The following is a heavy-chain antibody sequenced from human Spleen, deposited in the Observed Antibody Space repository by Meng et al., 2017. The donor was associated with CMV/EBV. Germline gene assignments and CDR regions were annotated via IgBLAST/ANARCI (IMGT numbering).Heavy chain of an antibody. J-gene: IGHJ5*02. V-gene: IGHV3-21*04. CDR2: ITSTSTFF. D-gene: IGHD6-13*01. CDR3: AKIGDLQQLIP. Sequence: GESLKISCGVSGFTLSRNWMTWVRQAPGKGLEWVADITSTSTFFHYGDSVRGRFTISRDESKNTLYLQMNSLRAEDTAIYYCAKIGDLQQLIPWGQGTLVTVSS. CDR1: GFTLSRNW.